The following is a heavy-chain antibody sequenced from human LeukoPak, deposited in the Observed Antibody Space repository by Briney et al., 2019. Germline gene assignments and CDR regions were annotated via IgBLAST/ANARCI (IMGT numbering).Heavy chain of an antibody. Sequence: ASVKVSCKASAYTFTGYYMHWVRQAPGQGLEWMGWINPNSGGTNYAQKFQGRVTMTRDTSISTAYMELSRLRSDDTAVYYCASSSSALGYYYDSTGFDYWGQGTLVTVSS. CDR3: ASSSSALGYYYDSTGFDY. V-gene: IGHV1-2*02. CDR1: AYTFTGYY. D-gene: IGHD3-22*01. J-gene: IGHJ4*02. CDR2: INPNSGGT.